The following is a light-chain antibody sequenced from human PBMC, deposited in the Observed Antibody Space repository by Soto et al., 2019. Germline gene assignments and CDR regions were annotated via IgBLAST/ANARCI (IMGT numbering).Light chain of an antibody. Sequence: EIVLTQSPATLSLSPGDRATLSCRASQSVSKYLAWYQQKPGQAPRLLIYDASNRATGIPARFSGSGAGTDFTLTISSLEPEDFAVYYCQQRNTWPLTFGGGXKVDIK. CDR2: DAS. CDR1: QSVSKY. CDR3: QQRNTWPLT. J-gene: IGKJ4*01. V-gene: IGKV3-11*01.